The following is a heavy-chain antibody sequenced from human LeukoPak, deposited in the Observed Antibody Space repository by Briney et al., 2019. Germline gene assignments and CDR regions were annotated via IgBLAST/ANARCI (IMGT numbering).Heavy chain of an antibody. CDR3: ARGAREYYDSSGYYN. CDR2: IYYSGST. D-gene: IGHD3-22*01. V-gene: IGHV4-39*07. J-gene: IGHJ4*02. CDR1: GGSISSSSYY. Sequence: SETLSLTCTVSGGSISSSSYYWGWIRQPPGKGLEWIGSIYYSGSTYYNPSLKSRVTISVDTPKNQFSLKLSSVTAADTAVYYCARGAREYYDSSGYYNWGQGTLVTVSS.